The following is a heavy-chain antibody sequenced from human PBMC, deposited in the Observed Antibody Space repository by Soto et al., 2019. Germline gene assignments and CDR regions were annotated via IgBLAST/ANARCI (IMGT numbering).Heavy chain of an antibody. CDR2: IYYSGST. D-gene: IGHD3-3*01. J-gene: IGHJ6*02. CDR3: ARDLRDLDFWTNYYYGMDV. CDR1: GGSISSYY. V-gene: IGHV4-59*01. Sequence: SETLSLTSTVSGGSISSYYWSWIRQPPGKGLEWIGYIYYSGSTNYNPSLKSRVTISVDTSKNQFSLKLSSVTAADTAVYYCARDLRDLDFWTNYYYGMDVWGQGTTVTVSS.